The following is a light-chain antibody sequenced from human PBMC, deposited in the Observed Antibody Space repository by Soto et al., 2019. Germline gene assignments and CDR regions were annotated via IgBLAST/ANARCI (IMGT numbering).Light chain of an antibody. CDR3: QQYNNWPPSWT. J-gene: IGKJ1*01. Sequence: EIVMTQSPATLSVSPGERATLSCGASQSVSSNLAWYQQKPGQAPRLLIYGASTRATGIPARFSGSGSGTEFTLTLSSLQSEDFAVYYCQQYNNWPPSWTFGQGTKVEIK. V-gene: IGKV3-15*01. CDR1: QSVSSN. CDR2: GAS.